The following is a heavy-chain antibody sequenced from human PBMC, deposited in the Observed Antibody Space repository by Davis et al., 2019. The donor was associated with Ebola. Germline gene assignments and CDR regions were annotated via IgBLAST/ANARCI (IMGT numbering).Heavy chain of an antibody. CDR2: ISSSGSTI. CDR1: GFTFSDYY. J-gene: IGHJ4*02. Sequence: PGGSLRLSCAASGFTFSDYYMSWIRQAPGKGLEWVSYISSSGSTIYYADSVKGRFTISRDNANNSLYLQMNSLRAEDTAVYYCARPRWFRELLPFDYWGQGTLVTVSS. D-gene: IGHD3-10*01. CDR3: ARPRWFRELLPFDY. V-gene: IGHV3-11*01.